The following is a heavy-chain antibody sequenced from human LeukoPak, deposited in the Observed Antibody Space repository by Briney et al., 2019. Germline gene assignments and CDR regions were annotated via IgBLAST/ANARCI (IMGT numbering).Heavy chain of an antibody. Sequence: GGSLRLSCAASGFTFSSYAMHWVRQAPGKGLEWVAVISYDGSNKYYADSVKGRFTISRDNSKNTLYLQMNSLRAEDTAVYYCARDGKQQLVIVYYYYYMDVWGKGTTVTVSS. J-gene: IGHJ6*03. CDR3: ARDGKQQLVIVYYYYYMDV. CDR2: ISYDGSNK. CDR1: GFTFSSYA. D-gene: IGHD6-13*01. V-gene: IGHV3-30*04.